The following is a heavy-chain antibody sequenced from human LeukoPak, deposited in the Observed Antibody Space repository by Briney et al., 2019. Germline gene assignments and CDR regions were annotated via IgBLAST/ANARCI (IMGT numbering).Heavy chain of an antibody. CDR3: ARVTDPRYNWFDP. Sequence: ETLSLTCTVSGGSISSYYWSWIRQPAGKGPEWIGRIHTSGSTNYNPSLKSRVNMSVDTSKNQFSLKLSSVTAADTAVYYCARVTDPRYNWFDPWGQGTLVTVSS. D-gene: IGHD2-21*02. J-gene: IGHJ5*02. CDR1: GGSISSYY. V-gene: IGHV4-4*07. CDR2: IHTSGST.